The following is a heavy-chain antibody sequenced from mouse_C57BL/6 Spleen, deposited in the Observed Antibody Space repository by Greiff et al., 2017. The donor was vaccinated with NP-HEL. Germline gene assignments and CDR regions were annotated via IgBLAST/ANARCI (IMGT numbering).Heavy chain of an antibody. Sequence: VQLKESGAELVRPGASVTLSCKASGYTFTDYEMHWVKQTPVHGLEWIGAIDPETGGTAYNQKFKGKAILTADKSSSTAYMELRSLTSEDSAVYYCTRGDDGFDYWGQGTTLTVSS. V-gene: IGHV1-15*01. CDR2: IDPETGGT. CDR1: GYTFTDYE. CDR3: TRGDDGFDY. D-gene: IGHD2-3*01. J-gene: IGHJ2*01.